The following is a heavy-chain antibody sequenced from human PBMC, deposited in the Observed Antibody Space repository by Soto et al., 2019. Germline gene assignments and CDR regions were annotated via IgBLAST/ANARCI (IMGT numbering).Heavy chain of an antibody. CDR1: GGTISSYY. D-gene: IGHD4-17*01. J-gene: IGHJ4*02. CDR2: IYYSGST. V-gene: IGHV4-59*08. CDR3: ARRYGPGFDY. Sequence: ETLSLTCTVSGGTISSYYWSWIRQPPGKGLEWIWYIYYSGSTNYNPSLKSRVTISVDTSKNQFSLKLSSVTAADTAVYYCARRYGPGFDYWGQGILVTVS.